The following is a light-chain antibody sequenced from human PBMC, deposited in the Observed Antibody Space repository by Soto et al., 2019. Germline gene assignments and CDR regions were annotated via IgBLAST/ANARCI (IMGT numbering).Light chain of an antibody. CDR1: SSDVGGYNY. CDR2: EVS. Sequence: QSALTQPASVSGSPGQSITISCTGTSSDVGGYNYVSWYQQHPGKAPKLVIYEVSYRPSGISNRFSGSKSGNTASLTISGLQAEDEAVYYCNSYTTSGTLVFGGGTKLTVL. J-gene: IGLJ3*02. V-gene: IGLV2-14*01. CDR3: NSYTTSGTLV.